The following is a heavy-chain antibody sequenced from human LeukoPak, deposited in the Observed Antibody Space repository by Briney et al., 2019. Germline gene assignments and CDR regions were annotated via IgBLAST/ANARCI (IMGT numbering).Heavy chain of an antibody. D-gene: IGHD4-23*01. CDR1: GFTFSSYA. CDR3: AKPLEKYTYGGNFDY. CDR2: ISSSAGST. V-gene: IGHV3-23*01. J-gene: IGHJ4*02. Sequence: PGGSLRLSCEASGFTFSSYAMSWVRQAPGKGLAWVSVISSSAGSTYYADSVKGRFTISRDNSKNTLFLQMNSLRAEDTAVYYCAKPLEKYTYGGNFDYWGQGILVTVSS.